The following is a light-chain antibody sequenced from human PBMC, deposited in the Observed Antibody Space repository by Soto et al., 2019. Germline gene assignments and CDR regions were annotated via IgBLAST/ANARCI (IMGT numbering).Light chain of an antibody. V-gene: IGLV2-8*01. Sequence: QSALTQPPSASGSPGQSVTISCTGTSSDVGGYNFVSWYQQHPGKAPKLMIYEVSQRPSGVPNRFSGSKSGNTASLTVSGLQAEDEADYYCSSYAGSNILFGGGTEVTVL. CDR3: SSYAGSNIL. J-gene: IGLJ2*01. CDR2: EVS. CDR1: SSDVGGYNF.